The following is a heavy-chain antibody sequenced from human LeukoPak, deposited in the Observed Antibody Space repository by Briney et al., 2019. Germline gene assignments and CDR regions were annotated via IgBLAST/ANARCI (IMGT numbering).Heavy chain of an antibody. V-gene: IGHV3-30*03. CDR2: ISYDGSNK. Sequence: GGSLRLSCAASGFTFSSYGMHWVRQAPGKGLEWVVVISYDGSNKYYADSVKGRFTISRDNSKNTLYLQMNSLRAEDTAVYYCAGITADYWGQGTLVTVSS. CDR3: AGITADY. CDR1: GFTFSSYG. J-gene: IGHJ4*02. D-gene: IGHD1-14*01.